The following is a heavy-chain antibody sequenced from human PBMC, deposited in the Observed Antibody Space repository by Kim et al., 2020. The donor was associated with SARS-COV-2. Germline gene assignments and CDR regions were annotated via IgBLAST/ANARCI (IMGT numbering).Heavy chain of an antibody. CDR3: ARGRSWGVRGVILDY. D-gene: IGHD3-10*01. J-gene: IGHJ4*02. CDR2: INHSGST. V-gene: IGHV4-34*01. Sequence: SETLSLTCAVYGGSFSGYYWSWIRQPPGKGLEWIGEINHSGSTNYNPSLKSRVTISVDTSKNQFSLKLSSVTAADTAVYYCARGRSWGVRGVILDYWGQGTLVTVSS. CDR1: GGSFSGYY.